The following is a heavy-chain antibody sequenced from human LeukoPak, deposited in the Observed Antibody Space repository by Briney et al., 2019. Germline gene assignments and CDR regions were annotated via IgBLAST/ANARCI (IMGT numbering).Heavy chain of an antibody. J-gene: IGHJ6*03. V-gene: IGHV1-8*01. Sequence: GASLKVSCKASGYTLTSYDINWVRHSTGQGLEWMGWMNPNSGNTGDAQKFQGRVTMTRNTSISTAYMELSSLRSEATAVYYCARGAPMPYCSSTSCYAANYYYYMDVWGKGTTVTVSS. CDR2: MNPNSGNT. CDR3: ARGAPMPYCSSTSCYAANYYYYMDV. CDR1: GYTLTSYD. D-gene: IGHD2-2*01.